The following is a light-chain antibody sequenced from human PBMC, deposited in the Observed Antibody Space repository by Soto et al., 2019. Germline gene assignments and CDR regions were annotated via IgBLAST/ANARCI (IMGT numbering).Light chain of an antibody. CDR1: QSVSND. V-gene: IGKV3-11*01. J-gene: IGKJ5*01. Sequence: DIVLTQSPGTLSLSPGDRATLSCRASQSVSNDYVAWVQQKPGQAPRLLIYDASNRTTGIPARFSGSGSGTDFTLTISSLEPEDFAVYYCQQRSNWPPITFGQGTRLEI. CDR2: DAS. CDR3: QQRSNWPPIT.